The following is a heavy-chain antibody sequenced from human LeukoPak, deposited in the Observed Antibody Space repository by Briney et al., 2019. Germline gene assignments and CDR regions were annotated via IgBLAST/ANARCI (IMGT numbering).Heavy chain of an antibody. D-gene: IGHD6-13*01. CDR3: AREGAAAVDY. CDR1: GGSISSYY. V-gene: IGHV4-59*12. CDR2: IYYSGST. J-gene: IGHJ4*02. Sequence: SETLSLTCTVSGGSISSYYWSWIRQPPGKGLEWIGYIYYSGSTNYNPSLKGRVTISVDTSKNQFSLKLSSVTAADTAVYYCAREGAAAVDYWGQGTLVTVSS.